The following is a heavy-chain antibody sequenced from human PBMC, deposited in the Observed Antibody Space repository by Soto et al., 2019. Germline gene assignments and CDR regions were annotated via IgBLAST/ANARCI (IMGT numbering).Heavy chain of an antibody. CDR1: GFTFSSYS. J-gene: IGHJ4*02. D-gene: IGHD6-6*01. CDR2: ISSSSSYI. Sequence: GGSLRLSCAASGFTFSSYSMNWVRQAPGKGLEWVSSISSSSSYIYYPDSVKGRFTISRDNAKNSLYLQMNSLRAEDTAVYYCARDEQLAHFDYWGQRTLVTVSS. V-gene: IGHV3-21*01. CDR3: ARDEQLAHFDY.